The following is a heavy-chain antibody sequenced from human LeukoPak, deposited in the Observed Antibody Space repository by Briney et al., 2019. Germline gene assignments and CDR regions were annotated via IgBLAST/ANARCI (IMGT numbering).Heavy chain of an antibody. CDR2: IIETGANP. Sequence: PGGSLRLSCAASGFSFSLYAMNWVRQAPGKGLEWVSTIIETGANPYYADSVRGRFTVSRDSSKNMFYLQMNSLRAEDTAIYYCARRGAGSGGLDYWGQGTLVTVSS. CDR3: ARRGAGSGGLDY. V-gene: IGHV3-23*01. J-gene: IGHJ4*02. CDR1: GFSFSLYA. D-gene: IGHD6-19*01.